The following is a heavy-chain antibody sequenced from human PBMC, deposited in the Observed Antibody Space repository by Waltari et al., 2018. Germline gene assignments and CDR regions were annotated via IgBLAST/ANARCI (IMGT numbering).Heavy chain of an antibody. CDR3: AKDLGSSSLLDY. J-gene: IGHJ4*02. V-gene: IGHV3-43D*04. Sequence: EVQLVESGGVVVQPGGYLRLSCAASGFTFDDYAMHWVRPAPGEGLEWVSLISGDGGSTYYADSVKGRFTISRDNSKNSLYLQMNSLRAEDTALYYCAKDLGSSSLLDYWGQGTLVTVSS. CDR2: ISGDGGST. CDR1: GFTFDDYA. D-gene: IGHD6-13*01.